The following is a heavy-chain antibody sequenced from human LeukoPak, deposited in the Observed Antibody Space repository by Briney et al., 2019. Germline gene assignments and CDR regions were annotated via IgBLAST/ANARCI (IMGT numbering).Heavy chain of an antibody. J-gene: IGHJ1*01. CDR3: ARVYCGGDCSTFQH. CDR1: GASISGGTYY. V-gene: IGHV4-39*01. Sequence: SETLSLTCSVSGASISGGTYYWGWIRQPPGKGLEWIGSIYYTGSTYDNPSLKSRVTISVDTSKNQFSLKLSSVTAADTAVYYCARVYCGGDCSTFQHWGQGTLVTVSS. CDR2: IYYTGST. D-gene: IGHD2-21*02.